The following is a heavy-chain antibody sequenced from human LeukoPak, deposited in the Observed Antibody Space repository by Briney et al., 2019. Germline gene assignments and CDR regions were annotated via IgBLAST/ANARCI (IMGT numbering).Heavy chain of an antibody. J-gene: IGHJ4*02. CDR3: SQEGGSHY. Sequence: PGGSLRLSCAASGFTFSSYGMHWVRQAPGKGLEWVAFIRSDGSDKYYADSVKGRFTISRDNSKNTLYLQMNSLRAEDTAVYYYSQEGGSHYWGQGTLVTVSS. CDR2: IRSDGSDK. D-gene: IGHD2-21*01. CDR1: GFTFSSYG. V-gene: IGHV3-30*02.